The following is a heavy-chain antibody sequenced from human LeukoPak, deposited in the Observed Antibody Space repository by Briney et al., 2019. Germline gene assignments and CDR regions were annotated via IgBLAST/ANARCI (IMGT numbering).Heavy chain of an antibody. J-gene: IGHJ6*02. V-gene: IGHV1-69*04. D-gene: IGHD2-15*01. CDR3: ASPEVAATNYYGMDV. CDR1: GGTSSSYA. Sequence: SVKVSCKASGGTSSSYAISWVRQAPGQGLEWMGRIIPILGIANYAQKFQGRVTITADKSTSTAYMELSSLRSEDTVVYYCASPEVAATNYYGMDVWGQGTTVTVSS. CDR2: IIPILGIA.